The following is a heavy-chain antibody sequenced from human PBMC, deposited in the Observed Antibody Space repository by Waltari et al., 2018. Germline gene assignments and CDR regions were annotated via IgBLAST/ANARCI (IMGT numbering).Heavy chain of an antibody. J-gene: IGHJ4*02. CDR1: YY. CDR2: ISSSGSTI. V-gene: IGHV3-11*01. CDR3: TRPPADRRRDY. D-gene: IGHD6-25*01. Sequence: YYMGWVRKAPGKGLEWISYISSSGSTIYYADSVKGRFSISRDNAKNSLYLQMNSLRAEDTAVYYCTRPPADRRRDYLGQGTLVTVSS.